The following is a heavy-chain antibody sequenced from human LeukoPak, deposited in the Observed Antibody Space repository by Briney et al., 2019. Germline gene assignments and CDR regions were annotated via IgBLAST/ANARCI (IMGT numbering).Heavy chain of an antibody. CDR1: VYTFTDYF. CDR2: INSNSGGT. D-gene: IGHD4-17*01. J-gene: IGHJ3*01. CDR3: ARDLDYVDQRAAFDF. V-gene: IGHV1-2*02. Sequence: ASVKVSCKASVYTFTDYFIHGVRQAPGQGLEWMGWINSNSGGTNHAQSFQGRVTMTRDTSISTVYMELSRLRSDDTAVYYCARDLDYVDQRAAFDFWGQGTMVTVSS.